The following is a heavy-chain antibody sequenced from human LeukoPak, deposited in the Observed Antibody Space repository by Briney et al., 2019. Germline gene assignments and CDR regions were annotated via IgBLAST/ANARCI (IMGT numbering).Heavy chain of an antibody. CDR2: ISWNSGSI. D-gene: IGHD1-26*01. CDR1: GFTFDDYA. Sequence: GRSLRLSCAASGFTFDDYAMHWVRQAPGKGLEWVSGISWNSGSIGYADSVKGRFTISRDNAKNSLYLQMNSLRAEDTALYYCAKDEGGSYFWYFDYWGQGTLVTVSS. CDR3: AKDEGGSYFWYFDY. V-gene: IGHV3-9*01. J-gene: IGHJ4*02.